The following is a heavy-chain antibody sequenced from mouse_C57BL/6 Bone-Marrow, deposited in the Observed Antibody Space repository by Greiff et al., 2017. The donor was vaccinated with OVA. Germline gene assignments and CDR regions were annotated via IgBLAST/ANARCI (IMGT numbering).Heavy chain of an antibody. CDR3: ARREGTGTRYFDV. D-gene: IGHD4-1*01. CDR1: GYTFTSYW. J-gene: IGHJ1*03. Sequence: VQLQQPGAELVRPGTSVKLSCKASGYTFTSYWMHWVKQRPGQGLEWIGVIDPSDSYTNYNQKFKGKATLTVDTSSSTAYMQLSSLTSEDSAVYYCARREGTGTRYFDVWGTGTTVTVSS. V-gene: IGHV1-59*01. CDR2: IDPSDSYT.